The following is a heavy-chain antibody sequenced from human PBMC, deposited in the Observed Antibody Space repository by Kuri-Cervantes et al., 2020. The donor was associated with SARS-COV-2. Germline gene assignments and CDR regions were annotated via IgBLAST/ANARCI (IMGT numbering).Heavy chain of an antibody. CDR2: ISGGST. J-gene: IGHJ4*02. CDR1: GFTVSSNE. CDR3: PRDGGLAAAGKFDY. D-gene: IGHD6-13*01. Sequence: GESLKISCAASGFTVSSNEMSWVRQAPGKGLEWVSSISGGSTYYADSRKGRFTISRDNSKNTLYLQMNSLRAEDTAVYYCPRDGGLAAAGKFDYWGQGTLVTVSS. V-gene: IGHV3-38-3*01.